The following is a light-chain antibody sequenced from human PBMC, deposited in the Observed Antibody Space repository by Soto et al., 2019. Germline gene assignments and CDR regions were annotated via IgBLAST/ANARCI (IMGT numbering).Light chain of an antibody. J-gene: IGLJ2*01. CDR3: SSYAGSNNVV. V-gene: IGLV2-8*01. CDR2: EVS. CDR1: SSDVGGYNS. Sequence: QSVLTQPPSASGSPGQSVTIPCTGTSSDVGGYNSVSWYQQHPGKVPKLMIYEVSKRPSGVPDRFSGSKSVNTASLTVSGLQAEDEADYYCSSYAGSNNVVFGGGTKLTVL.